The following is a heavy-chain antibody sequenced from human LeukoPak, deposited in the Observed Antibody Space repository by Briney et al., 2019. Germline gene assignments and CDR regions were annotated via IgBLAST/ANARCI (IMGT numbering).Heavy chain of an antibody. CDR3: ARLNPGGSWYNWFDP. CDR1: GYTFTSYD. D-gene: IGHD6-13*01. CDR2: IIPIFGTA. Sequence: SVKVSCKASGYTFTSYDISWVRQAPGQGLEWMGGIIPIFGTANYAQKFQGRVTITTDESTSTAYMELSSLRSEDTAVYYCARLNPGGSWYNWFDPWGQGTLVTVSS. V-gene: IGHV1-69*05. J-gene: IGHJ5*02.